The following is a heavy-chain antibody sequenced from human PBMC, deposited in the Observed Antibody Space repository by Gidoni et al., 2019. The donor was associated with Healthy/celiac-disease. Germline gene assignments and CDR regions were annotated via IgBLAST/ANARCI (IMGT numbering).Heavy chain of an antibody. CDR3: AGLGIVVVPAARALWQRGRYYYYGMDV. Sequence: QVQLQQWGAGLLKPSETLSLTCAVYGGSFSGYYWSWISQPPGKGLEWIGEINHSGSTNYNPSLKSRVTISVDTSKNQFSLKLSSVTAADTAVYYCAGLGIVVVPAARALWQRGRYYYYGMDVWGQGTTVTVSS. CDR2: INHSGST. CDR1: GGSFSGYY. D-gene: IGHD2-2*03. V-gene: IGHV4-34*01. J-gene: IGHJ6*02.